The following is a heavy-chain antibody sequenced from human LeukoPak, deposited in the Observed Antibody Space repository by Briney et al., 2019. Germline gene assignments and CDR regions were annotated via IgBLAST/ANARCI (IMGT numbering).Heavy chain of an antibody. V-gene: IGHV3-15*01. J-gene: IGHJ4*02. D-gene: IGHD3-10*01. CDR3: AYYGSGAIRF. CDR2: VKTKTDGGTT. CDR1: GFTFSNAY. Sequence: GGSLRLSCAASGFTFSNAYMSWVRQAPGKGLEWVGRVKTKTDGGTTDYAAPMKGRFSISRDDSENSLYLQINSLETDDTAVYYCAYYGSGAIRFWGQGTLVTVSS.